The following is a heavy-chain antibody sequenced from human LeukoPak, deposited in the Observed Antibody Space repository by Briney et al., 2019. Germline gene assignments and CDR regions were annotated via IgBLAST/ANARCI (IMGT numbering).Heavy chain of an antibody. CDR3: ARGGNIVVVPAAIPLDY. J-gene: IGHJ4*02. Sequence: SETLSLTCAVSGYSISSGYYWSWIRQPPGKGLEWIGEINHSGSTNYNPSLKSRVTISVDTSKNQFSLKLSSVTAADTAVYYCARGGNIVVVPAAIPLDYWGQGTLVTVSS. D-gene: IGHD2-2*01. CDR2: INHSGST. CDR1: GYSISSGYY. V-gene: IGHV4-34*01.